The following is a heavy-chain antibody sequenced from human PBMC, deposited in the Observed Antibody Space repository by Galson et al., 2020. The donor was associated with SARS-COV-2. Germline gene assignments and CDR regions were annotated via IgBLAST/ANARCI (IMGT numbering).Heavy chain of an antibody. V-gene: IGHV3-30-3*01. CDR2: ISHHGTDQ. CDR1: GFNFSAYA. J-gene: IGHJ3*02. Sequence: TGGSLRLSCAASGFNFSAYAMHWVRQPPGKGLEWVARISHHGTDQYYADSVKGRLTISRDNSKNTLFLEIDSLRAEDTAVYFCAKITGRYFGAFHIWGRGTKVTVSS. CDR3: AKITGRYFGAFHI. D-gene: IGHD3-9*01.